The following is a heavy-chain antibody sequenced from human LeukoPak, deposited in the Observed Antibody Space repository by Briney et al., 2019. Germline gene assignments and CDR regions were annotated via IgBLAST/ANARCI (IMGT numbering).Heavy chain of an antibody. CDR1: GGSISSYY. D-gene: IGHD2-8*01. CDR2: IYTSGST. Sequence: SETLSLTCTVSGGSISSYYWSWIRQPPGKGLEWIGRIYTSGSTNYNPSLKSRVTMSVDTSKNQFSLKLSSVTAADTAVYYCARGRVRGEIVLMVYARPPDAFDIWGQGTMVTVSS. CDR3: ARGRVRGEIVLMVYARPPDAFDI. J-gene: IGHJ3*02. V-gene: IGHV4-4*07.